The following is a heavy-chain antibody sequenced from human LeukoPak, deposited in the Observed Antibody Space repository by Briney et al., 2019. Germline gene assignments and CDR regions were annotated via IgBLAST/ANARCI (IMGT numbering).Heavy chain of an antibody. Sequence: PGGSLRLSCAASGFTFSSYGMHWVRQAPGKGLEWVAFIRYDGSNKYYADSVKGRFTISRDNSKNTLYLQMNSLRAEDTAVYYCAKVRAEWLVRGAYMDVWGKGTTVTVSS. CDR2: IRYDGSNK. CDR3: AKVRAEWLVRGAYMDV. J-gene: IGHJ6*03. CDR1: GFTFSSYG. V-gene: IGHV3-30*02. D-gene: IGHD6-19*01.